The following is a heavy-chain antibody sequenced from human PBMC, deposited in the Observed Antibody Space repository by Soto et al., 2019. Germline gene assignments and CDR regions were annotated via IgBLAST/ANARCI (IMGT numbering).Heavy chain of an antibody. Sequence: SETQSHSSAVSGYSIGDYDGSWLRQPTGKGLEWIGYIYNSGSTNYNPSLESRVTMSLDTSKNQFSLKLSSVTAADTAVYYCARDRAYYDSTGLYFDYWGQGTLVTGSS. D-gene: IGHD3-22*01. V-gene: IGHV4-59*01. CDR1: GYSIGDYD. CDR3: ARDRAYYDSTGLYFDY. CDR2: IYNSGST. J-gene: IGHJ4*02.